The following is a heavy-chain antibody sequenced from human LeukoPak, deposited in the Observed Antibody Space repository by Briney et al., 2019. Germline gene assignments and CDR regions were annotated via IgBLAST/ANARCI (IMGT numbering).Heavy chain of an antibody. Sequence: ASVKVSCKACGYTFTSYYMHWVRQAPGQGLEWVGWINPNSGGTNYAQKFQGRVTMTRDTSISTAYMELSRLRSDDTAVYYCARRRLVSLWFDRWGQGTLVTVSA. D-gene: IGHD5-12*01. CDR1: GYTFTSYY. CDR2: INPNSGGT. J-gene: IGHJ5*02. V-gene: IGHV1-2*02. CDR3: ARRRLVSLWFDR.